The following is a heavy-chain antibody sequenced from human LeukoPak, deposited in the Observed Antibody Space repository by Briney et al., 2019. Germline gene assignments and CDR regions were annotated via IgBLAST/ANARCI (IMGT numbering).Heavy chain of an antibody. CDR1: GFTFSSYT. V-gene: IGHV3-23*01. CDR3: AKDSKGQGIVGATITPFDY. Sequence: GGPLRLSCAASGFTFSSYTMSWVRQAPGKGLEWVSAISGSGGSTYYADSVKGRFTISRDNSKNTLYLQMNSLRAEDTAVYYCAKDSKGQGIVGATITPFDYWGQGTLVTVSS. D-gene: IGHD1-26*01. J-gene: IGHJ4*02. CDR2: ISGSGGST.